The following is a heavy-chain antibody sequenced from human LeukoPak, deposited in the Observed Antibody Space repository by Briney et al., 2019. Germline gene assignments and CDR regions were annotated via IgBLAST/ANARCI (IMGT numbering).Heavy chain of an antibody. CDR2: IYPGDSDT. V-gene: IGHV5-51*01. CDR1: GYSLTSYW. J-gene: IGHJ5*02. CDR3: ARQGSREYNWFDP. D-gene: IGHD6-13*01. Sequence: GESLKISCKGSGYSLTSYWIGWVRQMPGKGLEWMGIIYPGDSDTRYSPSFQGQVTISADKSISTAYLQWSSLKASDTAMYYCARQGSREYNWFDPWGQGTLVTVSS.